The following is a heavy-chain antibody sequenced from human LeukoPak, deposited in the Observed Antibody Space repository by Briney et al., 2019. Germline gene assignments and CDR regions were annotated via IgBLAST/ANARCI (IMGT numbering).Heavy chain of an antibody. V-gene: IGHV3-30*04. J-gene: IGHJ4*02. Sequence: GGSLRLSCAASGFSFSYYEMHWVRQAPGKGLQWVAVISHDGSNKYYADSVKGRFTISRDNSKNTLYLQVNSLRAEDTAVYYCARRAGAYSHPYDYWGQGTLVTVSS. D-gene: IGHD4/OR15-4a*01. CDR3: ARRAGAYSHPYDY. CDR1: GFSFSYYE. CDR2: ISHDGSNK.